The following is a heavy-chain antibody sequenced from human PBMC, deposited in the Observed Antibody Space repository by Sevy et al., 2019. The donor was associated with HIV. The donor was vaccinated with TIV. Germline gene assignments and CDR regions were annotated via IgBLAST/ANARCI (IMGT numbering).Heavy chain of an antibody. CDR3: ARDGGYDSRGYDLSNY. Sequence: GGSLRLSCAASGFTFSTYAMHWVRQAPGKGLEWVAVISYDGSNTYYADSVKGRFTISRDSSKNTLYLQMNSLRAEDTVVYFCARDGGYDSRGYDLSNYWGQGTLVTASS. J-gene: IGHJ4*02. V-gene: IGHV3-30*04. CDR2: ISYDGSNT. CDR1: GFTFSTYA. D-gene: IGHD3-22*01.